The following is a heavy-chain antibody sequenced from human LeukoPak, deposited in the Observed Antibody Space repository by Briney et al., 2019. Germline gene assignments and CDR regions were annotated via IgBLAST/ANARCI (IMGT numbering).Heavy chain of an antibody. CDR3: ARTGTPLDY. J-gene: IGHJ4*02. V-gene: IGHV3-7*01. D-gene: IGHD1-1*01. Sequence: GGSLRLSCAASGFTFSRYWMSWVRQAPGKGLEWVANIKEDGREKYYVDSVKGRFTISRDNAKNSLYLQMNSLRAEDTAVYYCARTGTPLDYWGQGTLVTVSS. CDR1: GFTFSRYW. CDR2: IKEDGREK.